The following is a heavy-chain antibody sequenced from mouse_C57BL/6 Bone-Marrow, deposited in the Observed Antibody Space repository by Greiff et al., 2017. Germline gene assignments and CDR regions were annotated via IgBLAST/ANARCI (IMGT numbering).Heavy chain of an antibody. D-gene: IGHD1-1*01. J-gene: IGHJ4*01. Sequence: QVQLKESGAELVRPGTSVKVSCKASGYAFTNYLIEWVKQRPGQGLEWIGVINPGSGGTNYNEKFKGKATLTANKSSSTAYMQLSSLTSEDSAVYFCEREGVVGEAMDDWGQGTSVTVSS. V-gene: IGHV1-54*01. CDR3: EREGVVGEAMDD. CDR2: INPGSGGT. CDR1: GYAFTNYL.